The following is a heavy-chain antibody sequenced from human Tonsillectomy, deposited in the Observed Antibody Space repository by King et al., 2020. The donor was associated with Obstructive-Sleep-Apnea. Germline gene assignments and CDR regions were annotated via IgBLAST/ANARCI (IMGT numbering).Heavy chain of an antibody. V-gene: IGHV3-23*04. D-gene: IGHD3-10*01. CDR3: AKEGGGSGIYWVDS. J-gene: IGHJ4*02. CDR2: INTRGTT. Sequence: VQLVESGGGMVQPGGSLRLSCLASGFTFSSYAISWVRQAPGKGLEWVSAINTRGTTFSAPSVRGRFTISRDNSKYTVNPQVNSLRAEDTALYYCAKEGGGSGIYWVDSWGQGTLVTVSS. CDR1: GFTFSSYA.